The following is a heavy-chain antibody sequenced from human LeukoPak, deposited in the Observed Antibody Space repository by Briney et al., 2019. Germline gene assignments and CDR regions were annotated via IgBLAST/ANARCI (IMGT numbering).Heavy chain of an antibody. CDR2: ISCSSSTL. V-gene: IGHV3-48*04. Sequence: GGSLRLSCAASGFNFRSYSMKWIRQAPGKGLEWIAYISCSSSTLYYADSVKGRFTISRDNANHTLFLKMNGLRAEDSAIYYCARGELIGTAFDFWGQGALVTVSS. J-gene: IGHJ4*02. CDR1: GFNFRSYS. D-gene: IGHD1-7*01. CDR3: ARGELIGTAFDF.